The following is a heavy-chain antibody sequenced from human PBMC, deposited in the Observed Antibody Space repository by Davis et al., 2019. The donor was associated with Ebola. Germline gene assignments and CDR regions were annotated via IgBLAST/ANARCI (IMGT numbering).Heavy chain of an antibody. CDR1: GYTFTSYY. J-gene: IGHJ4*02. Sequence: AASVKVSCKASGYTFTSYYMHWVRQAPGQGLEWMGIINPSGGSTSYAQKFQGRVTMTRDTSTSTVYMELSSLRSEDTAVYYCARLGTGNRNDPPFDYWGQGTLVTVSS. D-gene: IGHD1-1*01. V-gene: IGHV1-46*01. CDR3: ARLGTGNRNDPPFDY. CDR2: INPSGGST.